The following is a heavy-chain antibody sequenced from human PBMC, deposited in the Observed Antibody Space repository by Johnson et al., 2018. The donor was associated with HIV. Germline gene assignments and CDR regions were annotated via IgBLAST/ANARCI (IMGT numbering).Heavy chain of an antibody. Sequence: HVQLVESGGGVVQPGGSLRLSCAASGFTFSSYGMHWVRQAPGKGLECVAFIRYDGSNKYYADSVKGRFTISRDNSKNTLYLQMNSLRPEDTAVYYCARDSSNSFRFEMYAFDIWGQGTMVTVSS. J-gene: IGHJ3*02. CDR2: IRYDGSNK. V-gene: IGHV3-30*02. D-gene: IGHD6-6*01. CDR3: ARDSSNSFRFEMYAFDI. CDR1: GFTFSSYG.